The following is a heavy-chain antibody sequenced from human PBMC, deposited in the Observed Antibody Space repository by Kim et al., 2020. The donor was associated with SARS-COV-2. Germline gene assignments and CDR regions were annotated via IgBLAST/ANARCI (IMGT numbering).Heavy chain of an antibody. CDR3: ARGGRDSSGYYSRSQRLPDDY. CDR1: GGSFSGYY. V-gene: IGHV4-34*01. CDR2: INHSGST. D-gene: IGHD3-22*01. Sequence: SETLSLTCAVYGGSFSGYYWSWIRQPPGKGLEWIGEINHSGSTNYNPSLKSRVTISVDTSKNQFSLKLSSVTAADTAVYYCARGGRDSSGYYSRSQRLPDDYWGQGTLVTVSS. J-gene: IGHJ4*02.